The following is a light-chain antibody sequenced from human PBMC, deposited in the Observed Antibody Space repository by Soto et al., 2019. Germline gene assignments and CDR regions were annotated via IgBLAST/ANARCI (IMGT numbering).Light chain of an antibody. Sequence: EIVLTQSPATLSLSPGERATLSCRASQSVDSYLTWYQQKPGQAPRLLIYDASKRATGIPARFSGSGSGTEFTLTISSLEPEDVAIYYCQQRSNWPLTFGGGTQVEIK. CDR1: QSVDSY. CDR2: DAS. CDR3: QQRSNWPLT. V-gene: IGKV3-11*01. J-gene: IGKJ4*01.